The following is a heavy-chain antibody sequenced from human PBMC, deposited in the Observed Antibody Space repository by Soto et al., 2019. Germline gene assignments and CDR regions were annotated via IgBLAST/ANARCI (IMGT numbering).Heavy chain of an antibody. Sequence: PGGSLRLSCAASGFTFISNYMSWVRQAPGKGLEWVSFIYTDGSTYYADSVKGRFTISRDNSKNTRYLQMNSLRAKDTAIYYCTTGGSSLGYWGQGTLVTVSS. CDR3: TTGGSSLGY. CDR1: GFTFISNY. D-gene: IGHD6-6*01. CDR2: IYTDGST. V-gene: IGHV3-53*01. J-gene: IGHJ4*02.